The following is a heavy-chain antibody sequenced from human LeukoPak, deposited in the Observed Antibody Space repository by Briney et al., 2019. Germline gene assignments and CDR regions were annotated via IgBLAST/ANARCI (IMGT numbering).Heavy chain of an antibody. CDR1: GFTFTDFY. Sequence: PGGSLRLSCAASGFTFTDFYMNWVRQAPGKGLEWVSWISPTSSYMYYADSVKGRFTISRDNAKNSLYLQMNSLRAEDTAVYYCARALSWSSSSVDYWGQGTLVTVSS. V-gene: IGHV3-21*01. CDR2: ISPTSSYM. CDR3: ARALSWSSSSVDY. D-gene: IGHD6-6*01. J-gene: IGHJ4*02.